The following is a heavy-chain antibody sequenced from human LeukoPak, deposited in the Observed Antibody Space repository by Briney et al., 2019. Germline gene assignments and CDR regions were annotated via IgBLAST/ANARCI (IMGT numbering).Heavy chain of an antibody. CDR2: IYYSGST. J-gene: IGHJ4*02. V-gene: IGHV4-59*01. CDR3: ARGPRRDLFDY. D-gene: IGHD1-14*01. Sequence: SETLSLTCTVSGGSIGSYYWSWIRQPPGKGLEWIGYIYYSGSTNYNPSLKSRVTISVDTSKNQFSLKLSSVTAADTAVYYCARGPRRDLFDYWGQGTLVTVSS. CDR1: GGSIGSYY.